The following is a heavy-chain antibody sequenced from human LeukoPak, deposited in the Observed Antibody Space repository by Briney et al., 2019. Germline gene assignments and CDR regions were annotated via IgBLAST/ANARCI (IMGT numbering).Heavy chain of an antibody. Sequence: SETLSLTCTVYGGSISSYYWSWIRQPPGKGLGWIGEINHSGSTNYNPSLKSRVTISVDTSKNQFSLKLSSVTAADTAVYYCARPVGAIFDYWGQGTLVTVSS. CDR3: ARPVGAIFDY. V-gene: IGHV4-34*01. J-gene: IGHJ4*02. D-gene: IGHD1-26*01. CDR2: INHSGST. CDR1: GGSISSYY.